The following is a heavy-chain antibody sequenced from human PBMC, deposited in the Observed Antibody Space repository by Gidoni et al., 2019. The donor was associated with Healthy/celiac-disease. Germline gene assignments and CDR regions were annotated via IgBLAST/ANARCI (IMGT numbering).Heavy chain of an antibody. CDR1: GGSISSYY. J-gene: IGHJ3*02. CDR2: IYYSGST. V-gene: IGHV4-59*01. Sequence: QVQLQESGPGLVKPSETLSLTCTVSGGSISSYYWSWIRQPPGKGLEWIGYIYYSGSTNYNPSLKSRVTISVDTSKNQFSLKLSSVTAADTAVYYCARLKPYDAFDIWGQGTMVTVSS. CDR3: ARLKPYDAFDI.